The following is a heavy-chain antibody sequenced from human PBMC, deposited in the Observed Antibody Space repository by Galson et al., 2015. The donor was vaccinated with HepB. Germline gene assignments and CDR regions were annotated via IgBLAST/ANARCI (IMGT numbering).Heavy chain of an antibody. CDR1: GYTFTGYY. CDR3: ARDGDTEGYYFDY. V-gene: IGHV1-2*02. J-gene: IGHJ4*02. CDR2: INPNSGGT. Sequence: SVKVSCKASGYTFTGYYMHWVRQAPGQGLEWMGWINPNSGGTNYAQKFQGRVTMTRDTSISTAYMELSRLRSDDTAVYYCARDGDTEGYYFDYWGQGTLVTVSS. D-gene: IGHD2-21*01.